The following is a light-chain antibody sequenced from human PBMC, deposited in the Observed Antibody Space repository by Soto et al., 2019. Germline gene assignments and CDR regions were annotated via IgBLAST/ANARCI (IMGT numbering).Light chain of an antibody. CDR3: QQYGTSPYT. Sequence: EIVLTQSPGTLSLSPGERVTLSCRASHSVSSSYLAWYQQKPGLAPRLLIYHASTRATGIPDRFSGSGSGTDFTLTISRLEPEDFAVYYCQQYGTSPYTFGQGTKLEIK. V-gene: IGKV3-20*01. J-gene: IGKJ2*01. CDR1: HSVSSSY. CDR2: HAS.